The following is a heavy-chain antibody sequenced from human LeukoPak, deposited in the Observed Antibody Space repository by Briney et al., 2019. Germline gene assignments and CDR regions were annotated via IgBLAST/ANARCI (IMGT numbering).Heavy chain of an antibody. CDR3: ARGGGSGSYFLDY. CDR2: ISSSSSYI. Sequence: PGGSLRLSCAASGFTFSSYSMNWVRQAPGKGLEWVSSISSSSSYISYADSVKGRFTISRDNAKNSLYLQMNSLRAEDTAVYYCARGGGSGSYFLDYWGQGTLVTVSS. J-gene: IGHJ4*02. V-gene: IGHV3-21*01. CDR1: GFTFSSYS. D-gene: IGHD3-10*01.